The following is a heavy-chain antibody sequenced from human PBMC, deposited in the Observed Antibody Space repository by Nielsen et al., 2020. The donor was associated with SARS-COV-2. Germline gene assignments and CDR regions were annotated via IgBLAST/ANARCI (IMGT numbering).Heavy chain of an antibody. CDR3: ARSSGSAFDI. CDR2: ISYDGSNK. V-gene: IGHV3-30*04. J-gene: IGHJ3*02. D-gene: IGHD6-19*01. Sequence: GESLKISCAASGFTFSSYAMHWVRQAPGKGLEWVAVISYDGSNKYYADPVKGRFTISRDNSKNTLYLQMNSLRAEDTAVYYCARSSGSAFDIWGQGTMVTVSS. CDR1: GFTFSSYA.